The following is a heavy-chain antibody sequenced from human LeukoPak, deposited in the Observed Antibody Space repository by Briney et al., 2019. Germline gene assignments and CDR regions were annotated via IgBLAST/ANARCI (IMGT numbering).Heavy chain of an antibody. J-gene: IGHJ4*02. D-gene: IGHD5-24*01. CDR3: ARDQPDGYNFFDY. V-gene: IGHV1-2*02. CDR2: INPYNGGT. CDR1: GYTFGDFY. Sequence: GASVKVSCKASGYTFGDFYIHWVRQAPGQGLESMGWINPYNGGTNYPQRFQDRVTMTRDTSITTAYMELSSLRSDDTAVYYCARDQPDGYNFFDYWGQGTLVTVSS.